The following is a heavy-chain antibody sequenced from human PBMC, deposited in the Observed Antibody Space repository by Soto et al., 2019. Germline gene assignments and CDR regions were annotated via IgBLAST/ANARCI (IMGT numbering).Heavy chain of an antibody. CDR3: ARDHSELLWFGELRSHYFDY. CDR2: IKQDGSEK. Sequence: GESLKISCAASGFTFSSYWMSWVRQAPGKGLEWVANIKQDGSEKYYVDSVKGRFTIARDNAKKSLYLQMNSLRAEDTAVYYCARDHSELLWFGELRSHYFDYWGQGTLVTVSS. CDR1: GFTFSSYW. J-gene: IGHJ4*02. D-gene: IGHD3-10*01. V-gene: IGHV3-7*01.